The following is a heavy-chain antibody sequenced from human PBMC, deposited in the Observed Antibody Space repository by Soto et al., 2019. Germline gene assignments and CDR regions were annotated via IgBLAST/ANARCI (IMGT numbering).Heavy chain of an antibody. J-gene: IGHJ5*02. CDR2: IYYSGSI. CDR1: GGSINSRGYY. Sequence: QVQLQESGPGLVRPSQTLSLTCTVSGGSINSRGYYWTWIRQHPGKGPEWIGNIYYSGSIHFNPSLKSRLTMLVDTSENQFSLKLTSVTAADTAVYYCARQSESTGYFYGWFDPWGQGTLVTVSS. V-gene: IGHV4-31*03. D-gene: IGHD3-9*01. CDR3: ARQSESTGYFYGWFDP.